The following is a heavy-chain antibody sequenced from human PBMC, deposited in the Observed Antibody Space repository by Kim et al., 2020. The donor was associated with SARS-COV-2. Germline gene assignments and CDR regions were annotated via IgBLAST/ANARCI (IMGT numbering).Heavy chain of an antibody. V-gene: IGHV3-73*01. CDR3: TRTPYCSGGSCYAALGD. J-gene: IGHJ4*02. D-gene: IGHD2-15*01. Sequence: VKGRFTISRDDSKNTAYLQMNSLKTEDTAVYYCTRTPYCSGGSCYAALGDWGQGTLVTVSS.